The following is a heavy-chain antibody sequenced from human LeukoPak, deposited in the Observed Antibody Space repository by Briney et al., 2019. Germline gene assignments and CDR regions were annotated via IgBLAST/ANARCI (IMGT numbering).Heavy chain of an antibody. CDR2: IYPGESDT. V-gene: IGHV5-51*01. CDR1: GYSFTSYW. D-gene: IGHD6-13*01. Sequence: GESLKISCKGSGYSFTSYWIGWVRQMPGKGLEWMGIIYPGESDTRYSQSFQGQVTISADKSISTAYLQWSSLKASDTAMYYCARHLTSIAVVGRDAIEIWGKGTMVTVCS. CDR3: ARHLTSIAVVGRDAIEI. J-gene: IGHJ3*02.